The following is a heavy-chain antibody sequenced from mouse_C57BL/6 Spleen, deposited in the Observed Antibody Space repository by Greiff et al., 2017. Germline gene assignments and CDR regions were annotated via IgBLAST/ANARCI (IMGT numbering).Heavy chain of an antibody. J-gene: IGHJ4*01. CDR3: ARPGDYDALDY. CDR2: ISSGSSTI. Sequence: DVMLVESGGGLVKPGGSLKLSCAASGFTFSDYGMHWVRQAPEKGLEWVAYISSGSSTIYYADTVKGRFTISRDNAKSTLFLQMTSLRSEDTAMYYCARPGDYDALDYWGQGTSVTVSS. V-gene: IGHV5-17*01. CDR1: GFTFSDYG.